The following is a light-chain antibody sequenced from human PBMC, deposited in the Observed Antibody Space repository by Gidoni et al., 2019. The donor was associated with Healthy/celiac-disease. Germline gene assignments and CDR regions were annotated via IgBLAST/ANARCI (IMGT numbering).Light chain of an antibody. CDR2: GAS. V-gene: IGKV3-20*01. Sequence: ELVLPQSPGTLSLSPGKRATLSCRASQSVSSSYLAWYQQKPGQAPRLLIYGASSRATGIPDRFSGSGSGTDFTLTISRLDPEDFAVYYCQQYGSSPLTCGGGTKVEIK. J-gene: IGKJ4*01. CDR1: QSVSSSY. CDR3: QQYGSSPLT.